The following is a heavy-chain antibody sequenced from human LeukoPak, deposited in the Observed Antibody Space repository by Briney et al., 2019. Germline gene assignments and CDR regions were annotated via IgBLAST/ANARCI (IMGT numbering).Heavy chain of an antibody. CDR3: ARTSYYDILTSYRYFDY. D-gene: IGHD3-9*01. V-gene: IGHV1-2*02. CDR2: INPNSGAT. CDR1: GYTFTGYY. Sequence: ASVKVSCKASGYTFTGYYMNWVRQAPGQGFEWMGGINPNSGATNYAQKFQGRVTMTRDTSISTAYMELSRLRSDDTAVYYCARTSYYDILTSYRYFDYWGQGTLVTVSS. J-gene: IGHJ4*02.